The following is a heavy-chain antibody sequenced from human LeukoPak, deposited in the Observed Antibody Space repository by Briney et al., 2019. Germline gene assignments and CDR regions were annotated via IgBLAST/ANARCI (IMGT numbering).Heavy chain of an antibody. J-gene: IGHJ4*02. Sequence: GGSLRLSCAASGFTFSSYAMHWVRQAPGKGLEYLSAIDSNGINTYYANSVKGRFTISRDNSKNTLYLQMGSLRAEDMAVYYCARVGSGYSLDYWGQGTLVTVSS. CDR3: ARVGSGYSLDY. CDR1: GFTFSSYA. D-gene: IGHD2-15*01. V-gene: IGHV3-64*01. CDR2: IDSNGINT.